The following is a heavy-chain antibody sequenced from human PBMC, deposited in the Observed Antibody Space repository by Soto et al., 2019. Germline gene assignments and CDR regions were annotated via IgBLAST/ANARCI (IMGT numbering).Heavy chain of an antibody. Sequence: PGGSLRLSCAASGFTFSNAWMNWVRQAPGKGLEWVGRIKSKTDGGTTDYAAPVKGRFTISRDDSKNTLYLQMNSLKTEDTAVYYCTTPGYGDYVHYYYYGMDVWGQGTTVTVSS. CDR3: TTPGYGDYVHYYYYGMDV. CDR1: GFTFSNAW. J-gene: IGHJ6*02. V-gene: IGHV3-15*07. D-gene: IGHD4-17*01. CDR2: IKSKTDGGTT.